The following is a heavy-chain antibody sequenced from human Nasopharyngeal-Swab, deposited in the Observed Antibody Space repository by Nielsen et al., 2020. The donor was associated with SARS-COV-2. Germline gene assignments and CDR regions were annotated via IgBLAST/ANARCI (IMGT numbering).Heavy chain of an antibody. D-gene: IGHD6-6*01. V-gene: IGHV3-13*01. CDR3: TRGLSSSIVARRENWFDP. J-gene: IGHJ5*02. Sequence: GRSLRLSCAASGFTFSNYDMHWVCQATGQGLEWVSSIGTGGDTHYSGSVKGRFSISRENAENSLYLQMNSLRAGDTAVYYCTRGLSSSIVARRENWFDPWGQGTLVIVSS. CDR2: IGTGGDT. CDR1: GFTFSNYD.